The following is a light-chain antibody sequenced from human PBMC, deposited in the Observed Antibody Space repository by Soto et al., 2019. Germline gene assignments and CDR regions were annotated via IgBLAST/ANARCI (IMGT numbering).Light chain of an antibody. V-gene: IGKV3-20*01. Sequence: EIVLTHSPDTLSLSPGERATLSCRASESVSNNYLAWYQQKPGQAPRLVIYGASSRATGIPDRFSGSGSGTVFTLTLGRLEPEDFAVYYCKPYSKSPLTFGQGTKVEIK. CDR2: GAS. CDR3: KPYSKSPLT. J-gene: IGKJ1*01. CDR1: ESVSNNY.